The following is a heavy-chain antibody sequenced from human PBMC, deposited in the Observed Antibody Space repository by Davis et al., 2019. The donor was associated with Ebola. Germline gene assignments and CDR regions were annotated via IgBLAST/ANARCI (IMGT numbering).Heavy chain of an antibody. D-gene: IGHD5-12*01. CDR2: INHSGST. V-gene: IGHV4-34*01. CDR3: ARTRGYSGYDFNY. J-gene: IGHJ4*02. CDR1: GGSFSGYY. Sequence: MPSETLSLTCAVYGGSFSGYYWSWIRQPPGKGLEWIGEINHSGSTNYNPSLKSRVTISVDTSKNQFSLKLSSVTAADTAVYYCARTRGYSGYDFNYWGQGTLVTVSS.